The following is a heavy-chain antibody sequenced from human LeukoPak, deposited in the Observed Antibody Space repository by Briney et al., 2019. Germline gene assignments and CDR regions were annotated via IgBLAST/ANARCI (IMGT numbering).Heavy chain of an antibody. CDR3: ATAFYSSTSAWGE. CDR2: IIPILGIA. V-gene: IGHV1-69*04. Sequence: SVKVSCKASGGTFSSYAISWVRQAPGQGLEWMGRIIPILGIANYAQKFQGRVTITADESTSTAYMELSSLRSEDTAAYYCATAFYSSTSAWGEWGQGTLVTVSS. D-gene: IGHD2-2*01. J-gene: IGHJ4*02. CDR1: GGTFSSYA.